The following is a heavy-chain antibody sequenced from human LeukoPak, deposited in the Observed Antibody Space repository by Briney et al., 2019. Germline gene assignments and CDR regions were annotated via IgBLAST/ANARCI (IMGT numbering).Heavy chain of an antibody. D-gene: IGHD6-13*01. V-gene: IGHV3-21*01. J-gene: IGHJ4*02. CDR3: ARDDIAAAPGIKGGPFDY. CDR1: GFTFNIYS. Sequence: PGGSLRLSCAASGFTFNIYSMNWVRQAPGKGLEWVSSISSSSSYIYYADSVKGRFTISRDNAKDSLYLQMNSLRAEDTAVYYCARDDIAAAPGIKGGPFDYWDQGTLVTVSS. CDR2: ISSSSSYI.